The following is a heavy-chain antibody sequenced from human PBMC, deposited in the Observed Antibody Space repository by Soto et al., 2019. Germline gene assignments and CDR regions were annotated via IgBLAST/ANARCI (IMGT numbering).Heavy chain of an antibody. Sequence: QITLKESGPTLVKPTQTLTLTCTFSGFSLDTFAVGVNWIRQPPGKPLEWLALIYWDDTKHYSSSLRNRLTITKDTSKNQVVLTMINMDPVDTATYYCAHGSGWLSDQWGQGTLVTVSS. CDR2: IYWDDTK. D-gene: IGHD6-19*01. CDR1: GFSLDTFAVG. CDR3: AHGSGWLSDQ. J-gene: IGHJ4*02. V-gene: IGHV2-5*02.